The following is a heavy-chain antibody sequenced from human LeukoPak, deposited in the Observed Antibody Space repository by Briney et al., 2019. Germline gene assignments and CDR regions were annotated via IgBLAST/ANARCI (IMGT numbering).Heavy chain of an antibody. V-gene: IGHV1-18*01. CDR1: GYTFTSYG. J-gene: IGHJ6*03. D-gene: IGHD1-26*01. Sequence: GASVKVSCKASGYTFTSYGINWVRQAPGQGLEWMGWMSAYNGNTNYAQKLQGRVTMTTDTSTSTAYMELRSLRSDDTAVYYCARDSGSYSGDYYYYMDVWGKGTTVTVSS. CDR3: ARDSGSYSGDYYYYMDV. CDR2: MSAYNGNT.